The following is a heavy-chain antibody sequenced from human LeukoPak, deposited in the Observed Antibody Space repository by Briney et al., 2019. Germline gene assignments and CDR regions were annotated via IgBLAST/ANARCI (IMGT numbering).Heavy chain of an antibody. D-gene: IGHD3-22*01. CDR2: ISYDGSNK. CDR3: AKDADDYYDSSGLLDY. J-gene: IGHJ4*02. CDR1: GFTFSSYG. V-gene: IGHV3-30*18. Sequence: GGSLRLSCAASGFTFSSYGMHWVRQAPGKGLEWVAVISYDGSNKYYADSVKGRFTISRDNSKNTLYLQMNSLRAEDTAVYYCAKDADDYYDSSGLLDYWGQGTLVTVSS.